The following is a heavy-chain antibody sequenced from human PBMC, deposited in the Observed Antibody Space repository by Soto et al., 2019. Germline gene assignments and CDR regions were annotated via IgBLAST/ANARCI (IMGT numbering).Heavy chain of an antibody. CDR3: AKDRKGRGSYSPVSYGMDV. V-gene: IGHV3-23*01. Sequence: GGSLRLSCAASGFTFSSYAMSWVRQAPGKGLEWVSAISGSGGSTYYADSVKGRFTISRDNSKNTLYLQMNSLRAEDTAVYYCAKDRKGRGSYSPVSYGMDVWGQGTTVTVSS. D-gene: IGHD1-26*01. J-gene: IGHJ6*02. CDR1: GFTFSSYA. CDR2: ISGSGGST.